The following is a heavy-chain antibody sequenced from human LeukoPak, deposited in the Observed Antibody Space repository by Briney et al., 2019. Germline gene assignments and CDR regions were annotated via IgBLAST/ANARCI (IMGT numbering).Heavy chain of an antibody. CDR1: GGSFSGYH. Sequence: SETLSLTCAVYGGSFSGYHWSWIRQPPGKGLEWIGEINHSGSTNYNPSLKSRVTMSVDTSKNQFSLKLSSVTAADTAVYYCARDWGSFDYWGQGTLVTVSS. CDR3: ARDWGSFDY. J-gene: IGHJ4*02. D-gene: IGHD3-16*01. V-gene: IGHV4-34*01. CDR2: INHSGST.